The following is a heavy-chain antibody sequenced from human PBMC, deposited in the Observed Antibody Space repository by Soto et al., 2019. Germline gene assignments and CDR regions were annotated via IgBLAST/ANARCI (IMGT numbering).Heavy chain of an antibody. V-gene: IGHV1-46*01. J-gene: IGHJ3*02. CDR3: ARERRYCSGGSCYPDAFDI. Sequence: PGASGKVSCKASGYTCTSYYMHWVRQTPGQGLEWMGIINPSGGSTSYAQRFQGRVTMTRDTSTSTVYMELSSLRSEDTAVYYCARERRYCSGGSCYPDAFDIWGQGTMVTVSS. D-gene: IGHD2-15*01. CDR1: GYTCTSYY. CDR2: INPSGGST.